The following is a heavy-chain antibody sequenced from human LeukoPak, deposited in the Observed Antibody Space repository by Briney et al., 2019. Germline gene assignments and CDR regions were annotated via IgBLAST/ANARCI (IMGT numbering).Heavy chain of an antibody. D-gene: IGHD3-3*01. V-gene: IGHV3-23*01. J-gene: IGHJ4*02. Sequence: GSLRLSCAASGFTFSSYAMSWVRQAPGKGLEWVSAISGSGGSTYYADSVKGRFTISRDNSKNTLYLQMNSLRAEDTAVYYCAKGSRYYDFWSGYSMYYFDYWGQGTLVTVSS. CDR2: ISGSGGST. CDR3: AKGSRYYDFWSGYSMYYFDY. CDR1: GFTFSSYA.